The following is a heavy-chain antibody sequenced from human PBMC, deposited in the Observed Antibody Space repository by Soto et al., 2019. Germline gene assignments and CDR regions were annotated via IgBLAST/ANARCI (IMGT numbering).Heavy chain of an antibody. CDR2: ISGSGGNT. CDR3: AKGAYGGNSYWYFDC. D-gene: IGHD4-17*01. Sequence: ELQLLESGGDLVQPGGSLRLSCAASGFTFSSYAMSWVRQAPGKGLEWVSVISGSGGNTYYAESVKGRVTISRDNSKNTLDLQMNSLRAEDTAVYYCAKGAYGGNSYWYFDCWGRGTLVTVSS. V-gene: IGHV3-23*01. CDR1: GFTFSSYA. J-gene: IGHJ2*01.